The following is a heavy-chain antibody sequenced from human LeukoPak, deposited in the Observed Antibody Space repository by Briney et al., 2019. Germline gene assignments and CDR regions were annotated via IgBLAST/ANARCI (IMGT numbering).Heavy chain of an antibody. V-gene: IGHV3-23*01. CDR1: GFTFSSYA. CDR3: AKDIWNCGGDCYSYYFDY. CDR2: ISGSGGST. J-gene: IGHJ4*02. Sequence: PGGSLRLSCAASGFTFSSYAMSWVRQAPGKGLEWVSAISGSGGSTYYADSVKGRLTISRDNSKNTLYLQMNSLRAEDTAVYYCAKDIWNCGGDCYSYYFDYWGQGTLVTVSS. D-gene: IGHD2-21*02.